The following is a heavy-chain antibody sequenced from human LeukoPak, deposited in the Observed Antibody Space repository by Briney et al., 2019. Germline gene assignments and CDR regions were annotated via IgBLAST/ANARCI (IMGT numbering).Heavy chain of an antibody. V-gene: IGHV3-30*04. CDR2: ISYDGSNK. CDR3: ARGGPYGSGSYIIY. D-gene: IGHD3-10*01. J-gene: IGHJ4*02. Sequence: GRSLRLSCAASGFTFRSYAMHWVRQAPGKGLAWVAVISYDGSNKYYADSVKGRFTISRDNSKNTLYLQMNSLRAEDTAVYYCARGGPYGSGSYIIYWGQGTLVTVSS. CDR1: GFTFRSYA.